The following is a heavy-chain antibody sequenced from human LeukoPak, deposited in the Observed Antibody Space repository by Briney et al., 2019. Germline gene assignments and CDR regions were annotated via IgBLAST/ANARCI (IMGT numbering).Heavy chain of an antibody. CDR1: GFTFSSYA. CDR3: AKGSGPSIPVSGTVFGY. J-gene: IGHJ4*02. CDR2: ISYDGSNK. Sequence: PGRSLRLSCAASGFTFSSYAMHWVRQAPGKGLEWVAVISYDGSNKYYADSVKGRFTISRDNSKNTLHLQMDSLGAEETAIYYCAKGSGPSIPVSGTVFGYWGQGTVVTVSS. V-gene: IGHV3-30*04. D-gene: IGHD6-19*01.